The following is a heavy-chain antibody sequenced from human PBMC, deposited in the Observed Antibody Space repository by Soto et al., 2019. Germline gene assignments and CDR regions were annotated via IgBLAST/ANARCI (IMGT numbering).Heavy chain of an antibody. Sequence: WETLSLTCAVYGGSFSGNYWSWIRQPPGTGLARIGAINHSGSTNYNPSLKSRVTISVDTSKNQFFLKLSSVTGGGTAVYYCARGRILYSSGWDGTSRDYYYYCRYIWGQESTV. V-gene: IGHV4-34*01. D-gene: IGHD6-19*01. CDR3: ARGRILYSSGWDGTSRDYYYYCRYI. CDR1: GGSFSGNY. CDR2: INHSGST. J-gene: IGHJ6*02.